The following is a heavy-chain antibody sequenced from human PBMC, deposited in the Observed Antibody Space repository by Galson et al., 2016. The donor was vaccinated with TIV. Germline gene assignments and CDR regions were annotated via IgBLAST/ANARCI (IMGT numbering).Heavy chain of an antibody. Sequence: PALVKPTQTLTLTCSFSGFSLRTSGVGVAWIRQPPGKALEWLALISWDQDKRYSPSLNSRLTITKDTSQTQVVLTMTNSDPADTATYYCALVDAGGWYRHLQDWGQGTLVIVST. D-gene: IGHD6-19*01. CDR3: ALVDAGGWYRHLQD. CDR1: GFSLRTSGVG. J-gene: IGHJ1*01. V-gene: IGHV2-5*02. CDR2: ISWDQDK.